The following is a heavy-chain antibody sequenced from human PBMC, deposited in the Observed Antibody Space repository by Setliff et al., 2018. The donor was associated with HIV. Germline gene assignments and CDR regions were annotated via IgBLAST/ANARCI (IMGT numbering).Heavy chain of an antibody. D-gene: IGHD6-19*01. CDR3: ASQGRSGWLWGGFVS. CDR1: GYSISSGYY. CDR2: IYTSGST. J-gene: IGHJ4*02. V-gene: IGHV4-61*02. Sequence: SETLSLTCVVSGYSISSGYYWSWIRQPAGKGLERIGRIYTSGSTNYNPSLKSRVTISVDTSQNQFSLKLTSVTAADTAVYYCASQGRSGWLWGGFVSWGQGTLVTVSS.